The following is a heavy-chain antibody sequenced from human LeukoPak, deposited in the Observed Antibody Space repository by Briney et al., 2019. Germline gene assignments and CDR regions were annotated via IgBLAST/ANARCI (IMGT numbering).Heavy chain of an antibody. D-gene: IGHD2-2*01. V-gene: IGHV1-2*02. CDR2: INPNSGGT. CDR1: GYTFTGYY. Sequence: ASVKVSCKASGYTFTGYYMHWVRQAPGQGLEWMGWINPNSGGTNYAQKFRGKVTMTRDTSISTAYMELSRLRSDDTAVYYCAQGYCSSTSCSNFDYWGQGTLVTVSS. J-gene: IGHJ4*02. CDR3: AQGYCSSTSCSNFDY.